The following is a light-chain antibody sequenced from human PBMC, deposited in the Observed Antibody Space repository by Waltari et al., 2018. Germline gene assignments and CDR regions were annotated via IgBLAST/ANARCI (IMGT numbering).Light chain of an antibody. Sequence: QSALTQPASVSGSPGQSITISCTGLRSDLGSYHLVSWFQQHPSKTPKPLISGVPKRPSEVDSRFPGSASGHTAYLTISGLQAEDEADYYCCSSPESSTSWVFGGGTKLTVL. J-gene: IGLJ3*02. CDR1: RSDLGSYHL. CDR3: CSSPESSTSWV. V-gene: IGLV2-23*02. CDR2: GVP.